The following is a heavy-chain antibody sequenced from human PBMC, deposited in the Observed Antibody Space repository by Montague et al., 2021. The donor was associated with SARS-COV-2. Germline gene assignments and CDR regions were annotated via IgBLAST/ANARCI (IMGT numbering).Heavy chain of an antibody. D-gene: IGHD2-21*02. CDR2: IYYIRGT. CDR3: AGQQSGADYYDALDF. V-gene: IGHV4-59*08. Sequence: SETLSLTCTVSGGSVTDYFWSWIRQPPGKGLEWVGYIYYIRGTNYNPSLKSRVTISVDTSKNQFSLRLTSVTAADTAFYYCAGQQSGADYYDALDFWGQGTMVTVSS. CDR1: GGSVTDYF. J-gene: IGHJ3*01.